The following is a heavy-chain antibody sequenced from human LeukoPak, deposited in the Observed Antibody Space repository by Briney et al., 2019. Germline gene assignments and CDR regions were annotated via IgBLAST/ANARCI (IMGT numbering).Heavy chain of an antibody. Sequence: SVKVACKASGGTFSSYAISWVRQAPGQGLEWMGGIIPIFGTANYAQKFQGRVTITTDESTSTAYMELSSLRSEDTAVYYCASSGAYYYYYYMDVWGKGTTVTVSS. V-gene: IGHV1-69*05. J-gene: IGHJ6*03. CDR2: IIPIFGTA. D-gene: IGHD3-10*01. CDR1: GGTFSSYA. CDR3: ASSGAYYYYYYMDV.